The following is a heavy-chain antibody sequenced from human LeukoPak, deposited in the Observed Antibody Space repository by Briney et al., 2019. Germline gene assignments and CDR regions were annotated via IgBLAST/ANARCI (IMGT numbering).Heavy chain of an antibody. Sequence: ASVKVSCKTSGYTFTRYGIIWVGQAPGQGLEWMGWISTNSGNTNYAQKVQGRVSMTIDTSTRTAYMELRRLRSDDTAVYYCARGDTGGDPWGQGTLITVSS. CDR1: GYTFTRYG. V-gene: IGHV1-18*01. CDR2: ISTNSGNT. D-gene: IGHD3-16*01. J-gene: IGHJ5*02. CDR3: ARGDTGGDP.